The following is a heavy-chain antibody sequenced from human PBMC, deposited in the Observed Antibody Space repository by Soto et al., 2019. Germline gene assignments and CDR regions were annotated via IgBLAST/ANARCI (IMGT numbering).Heavy chain of an antibody. CDR3: ERETGPPVSYYYYTAV. D-gene: IGHD1-1*01. CDR2: INHSGST. J-gene: IGHJ6*03. CDR1: GGSFSGYY. Sequence: SETLSLTCAVYGGSFSGYYWSWIRQPPGKGLEWIGEINHSGSTNYNPSLKSRVTISVDTSKNQFSLKLSSVTAADTAVYYCERETGPPVSYYYYTAVWGKGTTVTGSS. V-gene: IGHV4-34*01.